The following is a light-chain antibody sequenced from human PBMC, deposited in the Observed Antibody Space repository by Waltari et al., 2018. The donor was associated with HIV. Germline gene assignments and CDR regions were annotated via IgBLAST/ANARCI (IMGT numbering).Light chain of an antibody. Sequence: QLVLTQSPSASASLGASVKLTCTLSSGHTNYAIAWHQQHPEKGPRYLMTLKRDGSHSKGDGIPDRFSGSSSGAERYLIISSLQSEDEADYYCQTWGTGIQVFGGGTKVTV. CDR3: QTWGTGIQV. V-gene: IGLV4-69*02. CDR1: SGHTNYA. J-gene: IGLJ3*02. CDR2: LKRDGSH.